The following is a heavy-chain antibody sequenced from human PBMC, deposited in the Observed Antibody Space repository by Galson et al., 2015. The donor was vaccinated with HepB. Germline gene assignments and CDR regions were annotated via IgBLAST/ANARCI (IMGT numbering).Heavy chain of an antibody. D-gene: IGHD3-3*01. V-gene: IGHV3-33*08. CDR1: GFTFSNYG. J-gene: IGHJ4*02. CDR3: TREGGSYDFVFDY. CDR2: IWYDGSTK. Sequence: SLRLSCAASGFTFSNYGMYWVCQSPGKGLEWVALIWYDGSTKDYTDSVKGRFTVSRDNSKNTVYLQMNSLRLEDTAVYYCTREGGSYDFVFDYWGQGTLVTVSS.